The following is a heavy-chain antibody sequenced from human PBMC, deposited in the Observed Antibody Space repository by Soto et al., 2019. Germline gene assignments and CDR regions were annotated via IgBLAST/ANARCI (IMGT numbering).Heavy chain of an antibody. CDR3: LRDLNVPQSSD. CDR2: ISHHGSDK. D-gene: IGHD2-15*01. CDR1: GFTFSHYG. J-gene: IGHJ4*02. Sequence: QVQLVESGGGVVQPGRSLRLSCAASGFTFSHYGMHWVRQAPGRGLEWVATISHHGSDKFYADSVKGRFTITRDDSKNTLYVQMNSLRVEDTAVDYCLRDLNVPQSSDWGQGTLVTVSS. V-gene: IGHV3-30*03.